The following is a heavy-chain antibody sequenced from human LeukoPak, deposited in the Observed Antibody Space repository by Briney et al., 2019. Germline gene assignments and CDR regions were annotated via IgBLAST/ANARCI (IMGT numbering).Heavy chain of an antibody. D-gene: IGHD1-26*01. Sequence: PSDTLSLTCSVSGGSISTYYWNWLRQSPGKGLEWLGYKTYSGIPNYNPSLKSRITVSIDTSKNQFSLKLSSVTAADTAVYYCARSGDSHVYYFDYWGQGTPVTVSS. J-gene: IGHJ4*02. V-gene: IGHV4-59*08. CDR3: ARSGDSHVYYFDY. CDR2: KTYSGIP. CDR1: GGSISTYY.